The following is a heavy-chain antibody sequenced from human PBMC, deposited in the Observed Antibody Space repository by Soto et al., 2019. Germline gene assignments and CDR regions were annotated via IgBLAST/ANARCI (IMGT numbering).Heavy chain of an antibody. CDR3: TTDSYSPLVIIRFDY. CDR2: IKSKTDGGTT. D-gene: IGHD1-26*01. CDR1: GFTFSNAW. J-gene: IGHJ4*01. V-gene: IGHV3-15*07. Sequence: GSLRLSCAASGFTFSNAWINWVRQAPGKGLEWVGRIKSKTDGGTTDFAAPVKGRFAISRDDSKNMVYLQMNSLKTEDTAVYYCTTDSYSPLVIIRFDYWGHGTLVTGS.